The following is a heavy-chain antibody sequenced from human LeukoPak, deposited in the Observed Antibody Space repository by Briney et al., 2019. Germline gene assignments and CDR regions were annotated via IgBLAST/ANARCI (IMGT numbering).Heavy chain of an antibody. CDR3: AKDSDRGYSYGYFGY. CDR2: ISGSGGST. Sequence: PGGSLRLSCAASGFTFSSYSMNWVRQAPGKGLEWVSAISGSGGSTYYADSVKGRFTISRDDSKNTLYLQMNSLRAEDTAVYYCAKDSDRGYSYGYFGYWGQGTLVTVSS. J-gene: IGHJ4*02. D-gene: IGHD5-18*01. CDR1: GFTFSSYS. V-gene: IGHV3-23*01.